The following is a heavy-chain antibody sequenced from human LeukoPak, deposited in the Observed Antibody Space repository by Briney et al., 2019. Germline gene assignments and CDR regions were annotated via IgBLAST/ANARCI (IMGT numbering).Heavy chain of an antibody. V-gene: IGHV4-39*01. CDR3: AKHHRSGSYYDYYDYMDV. CDR1: GGSISSSSYY. Sequence: PSETLSLTCTVSGGSISSSSYYWGWIRQPPGMGLEWIGSIYYSGSTYYNPSLKSRVTISVDTSNNQFSLKLSSVTAADTAVYYCAKHHRSGSYYDYYDYMDVWGKGTTVTVSS. CDR2: IYYSGST. J-gene: IGHJ6*03. D-gene: IGHD1-26*01.